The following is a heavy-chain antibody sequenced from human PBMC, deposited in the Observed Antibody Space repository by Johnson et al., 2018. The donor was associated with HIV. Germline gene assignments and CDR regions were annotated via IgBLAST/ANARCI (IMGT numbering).Heavy chain of an antibody. CDR3: AKDGGSYGGAFDI. J-gene: IGHJ3*02. Sequence: QVQLVESGGGLIQPGGSLRLSCAASGFTFSSYGMHWVRQAPGKGLEWVAFIRYGGSNKYYADSVKGLFTISRDNSKNTLYLQMNSLRAEDTAVYYCAKDGGSYGGAFDIWGQGTMVTVSS. CDR1: GFTFSSYG. CDR2: IRYGGSNK. V-gene: IGHV3-30*02. D-gene: IGHD1-26*01.